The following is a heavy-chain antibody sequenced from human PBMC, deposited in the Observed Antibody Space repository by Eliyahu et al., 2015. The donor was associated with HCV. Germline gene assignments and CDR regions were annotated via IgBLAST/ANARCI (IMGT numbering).Heavy chain of an antibody. CDR3: ARGSGHLDY. Sequence: EVQLVESGGGLVQPGGSLXLSCXASGFVVSTNYMSWVRQAPGKGLEWISVLYTGGRAFYADSVKGRFSISRHNPKNTVYLQMYGLRPDDTAVYYCARGSGHLDYWGQGTLVTVSS. CDR1: GFVVSTNY. J-gene: IGHJ4*02. D-gene: IGHD2-15*01. V-gene: IGHV3-53*04. CDR2: LYTGGRA.